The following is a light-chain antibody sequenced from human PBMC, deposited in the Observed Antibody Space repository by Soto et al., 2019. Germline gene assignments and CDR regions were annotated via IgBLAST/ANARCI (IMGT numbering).Light chain of an antibody. V-gene: IGKV3-20*01. J-gene: IGKJ1*01. CDR3: QQYGSSPRT. CDR2: GAS. Sequence: EIVLTQSAGTLSLSPGERATLSCRASQSVSSRSLAWYQQKPGQAPRLLIYGASIRATGIPDRFSGSGSGTDFTLTISRLEPEDFAVYYCQQYGSSPRTFGQGTKVEIK. CDR1: QSVSSRS.